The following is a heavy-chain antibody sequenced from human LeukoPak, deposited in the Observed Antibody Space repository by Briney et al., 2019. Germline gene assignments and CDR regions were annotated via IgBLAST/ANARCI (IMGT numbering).Heavy chain of an antibody. V-gene: IGHV1-69*06. D-gene: IGHD4-17*01. CDR2: IIPIFGTA. CDR1: GYTFTSYG. J-gene: IGHJ3*02. Sequence: SVKVSCKASGYTFTSYGISWVRQAPGQGLEWMGGIIPIFGTANFAQKLQGRVTITADKSTSIAYMELSSLRSEDTAVYYCARSTVTPATDAFDIWGQGTMVTVSS. CDR3: ARSTVTPATDAFDI.